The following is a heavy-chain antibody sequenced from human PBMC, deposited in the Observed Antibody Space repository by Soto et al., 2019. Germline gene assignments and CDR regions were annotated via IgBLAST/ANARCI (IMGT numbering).Heavy chain of an antibody. D-gene: IGHD2-2*01. CDR2: ISYDGSNK. V-gene: IGHV3-30*18. CDR1: GFTFSSYC. CDR3: AKDCSIVVVPAPGGYYYYGMDV. Sequence: QPGGSLRLSCAASGFTFSSYCMHWVRQAPGKGLEWVAVISYDGSNKYYADSVKGRFTISRDNSKNTLYLQMNSLRAEDTAVYYCAKDCSIVVVPAPGGYYYYGMDVWGQGTTVTVSS. J-gene: IGHJ6*02.